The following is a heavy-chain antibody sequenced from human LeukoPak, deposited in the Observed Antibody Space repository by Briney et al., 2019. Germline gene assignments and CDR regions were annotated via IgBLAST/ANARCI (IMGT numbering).Heavy chain of an antibody. CDR1: GFSFDDYV. J-gene: IGHJ4*02. D-gene: IGHD5-24*01. Sequence: GGSLRLSCAASGFSFDDYVMHWVRQAPGKGLEWVSGFSWNSGSIGYADSVKGRFTISRDNAKNSLYLQMNSLRAEDTALYYCARDVGSGRWLQLRDYWGQGTLVTVSS. V-gene: IGHV3-9*01. CDR3: ARDVGSGRWLQLRDY. CDR2: FSWNSGSI.